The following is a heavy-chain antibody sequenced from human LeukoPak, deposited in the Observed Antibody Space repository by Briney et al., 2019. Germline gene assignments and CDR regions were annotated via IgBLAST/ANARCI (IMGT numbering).Heavy chain of an antibody. CDR2: IKQDGSEK. D-gene: IGHD3-9*01. J-gene: IGHJ6*02. CDR3: ARELGTYYDILTGAVGYYYGMDV. V-gene: IGHV3-7*01. CDR1: GFTFSSYW. Sequence: GSLRLSCAASGFTFSSYWMSWVRQAPGKGLEWVANIKQDGSEKYYVDSVKGRFTISRDNAKNSLYLQMNSLRAEDTAVYYCARELGTYYDILTGAVGYYYGMDVWGQGTTVTVSS.